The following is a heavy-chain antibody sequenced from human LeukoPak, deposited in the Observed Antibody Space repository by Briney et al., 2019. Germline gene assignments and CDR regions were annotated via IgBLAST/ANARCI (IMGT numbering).Heavy chain of an antibody. CDR3: AKDSNYYGSGSEVDY. CDR2: ISGSGGST. V-gene: IGHV3-23*01. D-gene: IGHD3-10*01. Sequence: GGSLRLSCAASGFTFSNYAMSWVRQAPGKGLEWVSSISGSGGSTYYADSVKGRFTISRDNPKNTLFLQMNSLRADDTAVYYCAKDSNYYGSGSEVDYWGQGTLVTVSS. CDR1: GFTFSNYA. J-gene: IGHJ4*02.